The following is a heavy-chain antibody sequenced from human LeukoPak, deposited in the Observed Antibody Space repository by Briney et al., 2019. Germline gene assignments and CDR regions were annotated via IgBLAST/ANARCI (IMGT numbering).Heavy chain of an antibody. J-gene: IGHJ6*03. Sequence: SETLSLTCTVSGGSISSYYWSWIRQPPGKGLEWIGYIYTSGSTNYNPSLKSRVTISVDTSKNQFSLKLSSVTAADTAVYYCARHGVDVADRGFTYYYYMDVWGKGTTVTVSS. CDR2: IYTSGST. CDR3: ARHGVDVADRGFTYYYYMDV. CDR1: GGSISSYY. V-gene: IGHV4-4*09. D-gene: IGHD5-12*01.